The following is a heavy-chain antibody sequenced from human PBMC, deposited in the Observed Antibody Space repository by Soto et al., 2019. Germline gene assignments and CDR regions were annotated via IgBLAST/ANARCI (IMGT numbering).Heavy chain of an antibody. V-gene: IGHV4-61*01. Sequence: PSETLSLTCTVSGGSVSSGSYYWSWIRQPPGKGLEWIGYIYYSGSTNYNPSLKSRITISVDTSKNHFSLKLSSVNAAVTSVYYCARTCFLTGYYNGPCYWGQGTLVTVSS. D-gene: IGHD3-9*01. CDR3: ARTCFLTGYYNGPCY. CDR2: IYYSGST. J-gene: IGHJ4*02. CDR1: GGSVSSGSYY.